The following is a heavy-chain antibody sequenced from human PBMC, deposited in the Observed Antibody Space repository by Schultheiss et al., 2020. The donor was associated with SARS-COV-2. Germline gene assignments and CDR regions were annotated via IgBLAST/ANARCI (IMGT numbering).Heavy chain of an antibody. CDR2: IIPIFGTA. Sequence: SVKVSCKASGGTFSSYAISWVRQAPGQGLEWMGGIIPIFGTANYAQKFQGRVTITADKSTSTAYMELSSLKASDTAMYYCARLPYDFWSGYFYYYMDVWGKGTTVTVSS. CDR1: GGTFSSYA. CDR3: ARLPYDFWSGYFYYYMDV. J-gene: IGHJ6*03. D-gene: IGHD3-3*01. V-gene: IGHV1-69*06.